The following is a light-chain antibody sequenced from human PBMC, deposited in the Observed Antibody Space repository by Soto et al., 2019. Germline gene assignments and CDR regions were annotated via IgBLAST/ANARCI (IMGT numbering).Light chain of an antibody. J-gene: IGKJ1*01. CDR1: QSIMSW. CDR2: KAS. V-gene: IGKV1-5*03. Sequence: DIQMTQSPSTLSASVGDRVTITCRASQSIMSWLAWYQQKPGKAPKLLIYKASDLDVGVPARVSGSGSGTDFTLTISSLQSEDFEVYYCQQYNNWPWTFGQGTKVDIK. CDR3: QQYNNWPWT.